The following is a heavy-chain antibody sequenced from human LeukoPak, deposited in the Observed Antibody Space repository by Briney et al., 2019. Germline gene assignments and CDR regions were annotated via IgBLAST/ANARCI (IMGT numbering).Heavy chain of an antibody. CDR2: IYHSGST. V-gene: IGHV4-38-2*02. D-gene: IGHD3-10*02. CDR1: GYSISSGYY. CDR3: ARLVRGVIITIRWYYFGY. Sequence: PSETLSLTCTVSGYSISSGYYWGWIRQPPGKGLEWIGSIYHSGSTYYNPSLKSRVTISVDTSKNQFSLKLSSVTAADTAVYYCARLVRGVIITIRWYYFGYWGQGTLVTVSS. J-gene: IGHJ4*02.